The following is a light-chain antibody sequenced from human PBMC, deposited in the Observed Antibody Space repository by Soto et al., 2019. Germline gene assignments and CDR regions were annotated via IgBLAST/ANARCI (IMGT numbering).Light chain of an antibody. J-gene: IGLJ3*02. V-gene: IGLV1-40*01. CDR3: QSFDGSVTTWM. CDR1: SSNIGAIFD. Sequence: QSVLTQPPSVSGAPGQTVTISCTGSSSNIGAIFDVHWYQQVLGAAPKLLIYANDIRPSGVPDRFSGSKSGTSASLTITGLQAEDEADYYCQSFDGSVTTWMFGGGTKLTVL. CDR2: AND.